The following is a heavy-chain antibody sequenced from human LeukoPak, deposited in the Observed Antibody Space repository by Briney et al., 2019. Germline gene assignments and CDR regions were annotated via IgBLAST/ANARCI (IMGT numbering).Heavy chain of an antibody. Sequence: PGGSLRLSCAVSGFDFSTHSMNWVRQAPGKGLEWVSYISGSGSTKYYADSVKSRFTISRDNAKNSLYLQMNSLRAEDTAVYYCVRRYSSSWFDYWGQGTLVTVFS. CDR3: VRRYSSSWFDY. J-gene: IGHJ4*02. CDR2: ISGSGSTK. V-gene: IGHV3-48*04. CDR1: GFDFSTHS. D-gene: IGHD6-13*01.